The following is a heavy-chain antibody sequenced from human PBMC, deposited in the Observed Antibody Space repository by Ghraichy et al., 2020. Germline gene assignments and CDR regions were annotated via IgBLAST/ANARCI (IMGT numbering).Heavy chain of an antibody. J-gene: IGHJ4*02. D-gene: IGHD4-11*01. Sequence: GGSLRLSCVASGFSLSDYTMNWVRQAPGKRLQWVAYINYSGRTTYYADSVKGRFTISRDNAKNSLHLQMNSLRDYDTAVYYCTRGRLDDYNNCQGRYSDYWPQETLVPVPS. CDR2: INYSGRTT. V-gene: IGHV3-48*02. CDR1: GFSLSDYT. CDR3: TRGRLDDYNNCQGRYSDY.